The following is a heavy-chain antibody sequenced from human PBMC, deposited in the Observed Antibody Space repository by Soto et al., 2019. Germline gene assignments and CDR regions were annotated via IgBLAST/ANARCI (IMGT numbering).Heavy chain of an antibody. CDR2: ISGSGITI. D-gene: IGHD3-16*01. J-gene: IGHJ6*03. CDR1: GFAFKEYS. CDR3: ARLLSVTYEDYYYRDV. Sequence: QVQLVETGGGLVKPGGSLRLSCAASGFAFKEYSMTWIRQAPGKGLEWVSLISGSGITIHYADSMKGRFTISRDNDKDSLFLRMDSLRADDTAVYYCARLLSVTYEDYYYRDVWGKWTAVTASS. V-gene: IGHV3-11*01.